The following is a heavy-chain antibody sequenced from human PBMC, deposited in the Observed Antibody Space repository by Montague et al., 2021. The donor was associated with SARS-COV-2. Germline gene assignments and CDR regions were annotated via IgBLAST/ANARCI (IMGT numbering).Heavy chain of an antibody. CDR1: GLAISMYW. V-gene: IGHV3-7*01. J-gene: IGHJ4*02. Sequence: SLRLSCAASGLAISMYWMTWVRQAPGKGLEWVAHIKQDGSETYYADSVKGRFSISRDNTENSLYLQLNSLRADDTAVYYCGFNSVAGAGDSLGQGTLVTVSS. CDR2: IKQDGSET. CDR3: GFNSVAGAGDS. D-gene: IGHD6-13*01.